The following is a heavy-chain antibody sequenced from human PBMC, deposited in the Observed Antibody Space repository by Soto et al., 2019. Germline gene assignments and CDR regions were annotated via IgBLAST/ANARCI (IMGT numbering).Heavy chain of an antibody. CDR1: GFTFSSYG. CDR2: ISYDGSNK. J-gene: IGHJ3*02. CDR3: AKDSQTTLVTLDAFDI. V-gene: IGHV3-30*18. Sequence: QVQLVESGGGVVQPGRSLRLSCAASGFTFSSYGMHWVRQTPGKGLECVAVISYDGSNKYYADSVKGRFTISRDNSKNTLYLQMNSLRAEDTAVYYCAKDSQTTLVTLDAFDIWGQGTMVTVSS. D-gene: IGHD4-17*01.